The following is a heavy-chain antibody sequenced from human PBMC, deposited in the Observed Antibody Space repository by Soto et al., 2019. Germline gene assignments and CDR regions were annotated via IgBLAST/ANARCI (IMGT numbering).Heavy chain of an antibody. J-gene: IGHJ5*02. D-gene: IGHD5-12*01. CDR1: GGSISSSYKH. Sequence: QLQMQESGPGLVKPSETLSLTCTVSGGSISSSYKHWCWIRQPPGKGLEWIGTIYYSGNTYYNPSLKSRVTISVDTSKSQFSLKPTSVTAADTAVYYCASCLSGYDPNWFDPWGQGTLVTVSS. CDR3: ASCLSGYDPNWFDP. CDR2: IYYSGNT. V-gene: IGHV4-39*01.